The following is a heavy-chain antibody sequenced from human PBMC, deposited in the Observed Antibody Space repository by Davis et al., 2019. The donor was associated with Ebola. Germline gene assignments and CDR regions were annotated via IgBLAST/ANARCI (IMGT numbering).Heavy chain of an antibody. Sequence: GGSLRLSCAASGFTFYRYEMNWVRQAPGKGLEWVSAISGSGGSTYYADSVKGRFTISRDNSKNTLYLQMNSLRAEDTAVYYCVLERGFDYWGQGTLVTVSS. V-gene: IGHV3-23*01. J-gene: IGHJ4*02. CDR1: GFTFYRYE. D-gene: IGHD1-1*01. CDR3: VLERGFDY. CDR2: ISGSGGST.